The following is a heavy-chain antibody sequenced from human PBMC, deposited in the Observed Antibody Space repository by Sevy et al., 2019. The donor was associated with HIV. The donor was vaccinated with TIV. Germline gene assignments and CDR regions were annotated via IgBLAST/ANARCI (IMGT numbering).Heavy chain of an antibody. CDR3: ARGGAAAGALDI. V-gene: IGHV4-34*01. CDR1: GGSFSGYS. Sequence: SETLSLTCAVYGGSFSGYSCSWIRQPPGKGLEWIGEISHSGSTNYNPSVESRVTISVDTSKNQFSLKLSSVTAADTSVYYCARGGAAAGALDIWGQGTMVTVSS. D-gene: IGHD6-13*01. J-gene: IGHJ3*02. CDR2: ISHSGST.